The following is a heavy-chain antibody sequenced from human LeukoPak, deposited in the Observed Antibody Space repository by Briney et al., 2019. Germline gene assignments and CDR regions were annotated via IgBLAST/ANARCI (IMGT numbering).Heavy chain of an antibody. CDR2: IYYSGST. CDR1: GGSISSSSYY. D-gene: IGHD3-22*01. CDR3: ARLRNDGTYYYDSSGYYQTDY. Sequence: PSETLSLTCTVSGGSISSSSYYWGWIRQPPGKGLEWIGSIYYSGSTYYNPSLKSRVTISVDTSKNQFSLKLSSVTAADTAVYYCARLRNDGTYYYDSSGYYQTDYWGQGTLVTVSS. J-gene: IGHJ4*02. V-gene: IGHV4-39*01.